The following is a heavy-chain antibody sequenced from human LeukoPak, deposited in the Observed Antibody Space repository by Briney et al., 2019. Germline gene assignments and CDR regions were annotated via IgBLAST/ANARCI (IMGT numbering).Heavy chain of an antibody. CDR1: GFTFSSYA. CDR2: ISGSGGST. J-gene: IGHJ4*02. Sequence: GGSLRLSCAASGFTFSSYAMSWVRQAPGKGLEWVSAISGSGGSTYYADSVKGRFTISRDNSKNTLYLQMNSLRAEDTAVYYCAISKPYYDFWSGYLITFDYWGQGTLVTVSS. V-gene: IGHV3-23*01. D-gene: IGHD3-3*01. CDR3: AISKPYYDFWSGYLITFDY.